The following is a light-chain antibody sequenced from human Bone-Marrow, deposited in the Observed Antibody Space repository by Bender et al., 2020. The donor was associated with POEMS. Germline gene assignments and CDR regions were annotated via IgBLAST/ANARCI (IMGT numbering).Light chain of an antibody. CDR1: SSNIGAHA. Sequence: QSVLTQPPSASGTPGQRVTISCSGGSSNIGAHAVNWYQHLPGTAPKLLIYSSHRRPSEVPDRFSGSRSGTSDSLAMSGLQSGDDADYDCAVGDESINGWVFGGGTILTVL. CDR2: SSH. J-gene: IGLJ3*02. V-gene: IGLV1-44*01. CDR3: AVGDESINGWV.